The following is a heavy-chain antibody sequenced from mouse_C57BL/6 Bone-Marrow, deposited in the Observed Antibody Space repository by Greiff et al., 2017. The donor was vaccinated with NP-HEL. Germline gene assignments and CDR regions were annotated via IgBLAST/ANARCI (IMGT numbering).Heavy chain of an antibody. D-gene: IGHD2-1*01. CDR3: EGIYYGNPYAMDY. V-gene: IGHV1-39*01. J-gene: IGHJ4*01. Sequence: EVQLQQSGPELVKPGASVKISCKASGYSFTDYNMNWVKQSNGKSLEWIGVINPNYGTTSYNQKFKGKATLTVDQSSSTAYMQLNSLTSEDSAVYYCEGIYYGNPYAMDYWGQGTSVTVSS. CDR2: INPNYGTT. CDR1: GYSFTDYN.